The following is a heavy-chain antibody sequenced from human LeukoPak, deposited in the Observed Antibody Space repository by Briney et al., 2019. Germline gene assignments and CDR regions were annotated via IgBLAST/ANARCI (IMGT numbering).Heavy chain of an antibody. J-gene: IGHJ4*02. CDR3: AKIVQFTAATGTGLDY. V-gene: IGHV3-33*06. CDR1: GFTFSYYG. Sequence: PGGSLRLSCAASGFTFSYYGMHWVLQAPGKGLDWVAVIWYDASYLYYADSVKGRFTISRDNSKNTLYLQMNNLRAEDTAVYYCAKIVQFTAATGTGLDYWGQGTLVTVSP. CDR2: IWYDASYL. D-gene: IGHD6-13*01.